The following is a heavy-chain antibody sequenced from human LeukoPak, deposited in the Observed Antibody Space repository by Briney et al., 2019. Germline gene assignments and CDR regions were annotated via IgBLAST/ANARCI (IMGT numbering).Heavy chain of an antibody. J-gene: IGHJ5*02. Sequence: KPSETLSLTCTVSGGSISSYYWSWIRQPAGKGLEWIGRIYYSGSTNYNPSLKSRVTISVDTSKNQFSLNLSSVTAADTAVYYCARHPTALVSYGFDPWGQGTLVTVSS. CDR3: ARHPTALVSYGFDP. CDR2: IYYSGST. D-gene: IGHD5-18*01. CDR1: GGSISSYY. V-gene: IGHV4-59*08.